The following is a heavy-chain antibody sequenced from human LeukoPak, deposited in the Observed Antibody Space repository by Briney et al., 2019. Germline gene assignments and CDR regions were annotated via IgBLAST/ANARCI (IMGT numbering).Heavy chain of an antibody. Sequence: GGSLRLSCAASGFTFSSYSMNWVRQAPGKGLEWVSYITRSSSTIYYVDSVKGRFTISRDNAKNSLYLQIISLRAEDTAVYYCARDPNALDFWGQGTLVTVSS. V-gene: IGHV3-48*01. J-gene: IGHJ4*02. CDR2: ITRSSSTI. CDR3: ARDPNALDF. CDR1: GFTFSSYS.